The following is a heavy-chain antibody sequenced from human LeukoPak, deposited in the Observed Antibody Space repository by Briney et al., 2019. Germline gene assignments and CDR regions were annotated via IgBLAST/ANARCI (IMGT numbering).Heavy chain of an antibody. V-gene: IGHV3-30*02. CDR2: IRYDGSNK. Sequence: GGSLRLSCVASGFTFSSYGMHWVRQAPGKGLEWVAFIRYDGSNKYYADSVKGRFTISRDNSKNTLYLQMNSLRAEDTAVYYCAKVSNYYDSSGYYSAGADYWGQGTLVTVSS. J-gene: IGHJ4*02. D-gene: IGHD3-22*01. CDR1: GFTFSSYG. CDR3: AKVSNYYDSSGYYSAGADY.